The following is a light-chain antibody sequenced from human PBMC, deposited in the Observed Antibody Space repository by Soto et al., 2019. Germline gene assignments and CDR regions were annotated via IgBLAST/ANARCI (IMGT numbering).Light chain of an antibody. CDR1: QSVRTY. CDR2: DAS. V-gene: IGKV3-11*01. J-gene: IGKJ1*01. Sequence: IVLTQSPATMSMSPGERATLSCRASQSVRTYLAWYQQKPGQAPRLLISDASTRATGIPPRFSGNGSGTDFTLTLSSLEPEDSAVYYCQQRSNWPLGTFGQGTKVEI. CDR3: QQRSNWPLGT.